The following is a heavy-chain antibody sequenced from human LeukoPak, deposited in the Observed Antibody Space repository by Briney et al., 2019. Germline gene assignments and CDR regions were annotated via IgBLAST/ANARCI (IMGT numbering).Heavy chain of an antibody. V-gene: IGHV3-74*01. CDR2: INSDGSTT. D-gene: IGHD3-3*01. J-gene: IGHJ4*02. CDR3: VRAYDQ. Sequence: GGSPRLSCAASGFTLSNYWMHWVRQAPGKGLVWVSRINSDGSTTDYADSVKGRFTISRDNAKNTLYMQMNSLRDEDTAVYYCVRAYDQWGQGTLVTVSS. CDR1: GFTLSNYW.